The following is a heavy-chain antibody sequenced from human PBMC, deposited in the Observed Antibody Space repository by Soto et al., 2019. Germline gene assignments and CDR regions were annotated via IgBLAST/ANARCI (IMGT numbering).Heavy chain of an antibody. V-gene: IGHV4-61*01. CDR1: GGSVSSGSYY. D-gene: IGHD2-8*01. CDR3: ARGGAGIVLMVYAITWFDP. CDR2: IYYSGST. Sequence: KPSETLSLTCTVSGGSVSSGSYYWSWIRQPPGKGLEGIGYIYYSGSTNYNPSLKSRVTISVDTSKTQFSLKLSSVTAADTAVYYCARGGAGIVLMVYAITWFDPWGQGTLVTVFS. J-gene: IGHJ5*02.